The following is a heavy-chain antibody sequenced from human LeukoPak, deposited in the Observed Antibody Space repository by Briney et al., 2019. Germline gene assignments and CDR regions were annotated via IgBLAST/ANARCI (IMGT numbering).Heavy chain of an antibody. CDR1: GYTFTSYG. Sequence: RGASVKVSCKASGYTFTSYGISWVRQAPGQGLEWMGWISAYNGNTNYAQKLQGRVTMTTDTSTSTAYMELRSLRSDDTAVYYCAKDRSRLTGYSSSWYPDYWGQGTLVTVSS. J-gene: IGHJ4*02. D-gene: IGHD6-13*01. CDR3: AKDRSRLTGYSSSWYPDY. CDR2: ISAYNGNT. V-gene: IGHV1-18*01.